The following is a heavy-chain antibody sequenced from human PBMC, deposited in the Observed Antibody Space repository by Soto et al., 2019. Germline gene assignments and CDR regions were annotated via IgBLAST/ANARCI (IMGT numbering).Heavy chain of an antibody. Sequence: QVQLQESGPGLVKPSATLSLTCTVSGGSIRSYYWSWIRQPTGKGLEWIGYFYYSGSTNYNPSLKSRVTISVDTSKNQFSLKLSSVTAADTAVYYCARRYGSAFDIWGQGTMVTVSS. CDR3: ARRYGSAFDI. CDR2: FYYSGST. J-gene: IGHJ3*02. V-gene: IGHV4-59*01. D-gene: IGHD3-10*01. CDR1: GGSIRSYY.